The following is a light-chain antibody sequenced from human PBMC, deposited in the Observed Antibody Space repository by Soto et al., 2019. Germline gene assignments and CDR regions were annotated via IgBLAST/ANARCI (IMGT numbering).Light chain of an antibody. CDR3: AAWDDSLKAML. CDR1: GSNIGENA. Sequence: QSVLTQPPSASGTPGQTVTISCSGSGSNIGENAVNWYQHLPGTAPQLLIYSNALRPSGVPHRFSGSKSGTAGSLAISGLQSEDEAHYYSAAWDDSLKAMLFGGGTQLTVL. V-gene: IGLV1-44*01. J-gene: IGLJ3*02. CDR2: SNA.